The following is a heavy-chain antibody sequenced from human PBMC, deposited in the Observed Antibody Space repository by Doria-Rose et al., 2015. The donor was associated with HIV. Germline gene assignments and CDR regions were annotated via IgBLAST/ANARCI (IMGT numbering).Heavy chain of an antibody. V-gene: IGHV2-26*01. CDR2: IFSDDER. Sequence: LTLTCTVSGVSLSSPGMGVSWIRQPPGRALEWLANIFSDDERSYKTSLKSRLTISRGTSKSQVVLTMTDMDPVDTATYYCARIKSSRWYHKYYFDFWGQGTLVIVSA. D-gene: IGHD6-13*01. CDR1: GVSLSSPGMG. J-gene: IGHJ4*02. CDR3: ARIKSSRWYHKYYFDF.